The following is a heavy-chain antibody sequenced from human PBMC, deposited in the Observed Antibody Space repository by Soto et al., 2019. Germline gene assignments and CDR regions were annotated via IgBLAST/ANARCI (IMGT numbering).Heavy chain of an antibody. D-gene: IGHD6-6*01. CDR2: IWYDGSNK. Sequence: PGGSLRLSCAASGFTFSSYGMHWVRQAPGKGLEWVAVIWYDGSNKYYADSVKGRFTISRDNSKNTLYLQMNSLRAEDTAVYYCARDYSGSHYYYYGMDVWGQGTTVTVSS. CDR3: ARDYSGSHYYYYGMDV. V-gene: IGHV3-33*01. CDR1: GFTFSSYG. J-gene: IGHJ6*02.